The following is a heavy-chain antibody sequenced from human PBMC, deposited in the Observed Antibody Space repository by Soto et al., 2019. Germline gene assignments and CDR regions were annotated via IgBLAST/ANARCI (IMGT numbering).Heavy chain of an antibody. V-gene: IGHV4-39*02. CDR2: MYYSGTT. CDR1: GGSISSSDFY. J-gene: IGHJ4*02. D-gene: IGHD6-13*01. Sequence: PSETLSLTCTVSGGSISSSDFYWGWLRQTPGKGLEFIGSMYYSGTTYYNPSLKSRVTISVDTSKNQFSLKLSSVTAADTAVYYCARDSSSWYYWGQGTLVTVSS. CDR3: ARDSSSWYY.